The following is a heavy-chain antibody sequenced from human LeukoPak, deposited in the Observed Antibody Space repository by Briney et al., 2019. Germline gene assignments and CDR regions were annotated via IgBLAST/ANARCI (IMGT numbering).Heavy chain of an antibody. V-gene: IGHV4-34*01. CDR3: ARGKQLGHLDY. D-gene: IGHD6-6*01. J-gene: IGHJ4*02. CDR1: GGSFSGYY. CDR2: INHSGST. Sequence: TSETLSLTCAVYGGSFSGYYWSWIRQPPGKGLEWIGEINHSGSTNYNPSLKSRVTISVDTSKNQFSLKLSSVTAADTAVYYCARGKQLGHLDYWGQGTLVTVSS.